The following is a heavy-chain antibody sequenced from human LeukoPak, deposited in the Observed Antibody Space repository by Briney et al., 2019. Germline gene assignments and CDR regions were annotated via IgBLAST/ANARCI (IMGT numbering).Heavy chain of an antibody. V-gene: IGHV1-24*01. CDR2: FDPEDGET. Sequence: ASVKVSCKVSGYTLTELSIHWVRQAPGKGLDWMGGFDPEDGETIYAQKFQGRVTMTEDTSTDTAYMELSSLRSEDTAVYYCATGDINTLPDRYYFYMDVWGKGTTVTVSS. J-gene: IGHJ6*03. D-gene: IGHD2-15*01. CDR3: ATGDINTLPDRYYFYMDV. CDR1: GYTLTELS.